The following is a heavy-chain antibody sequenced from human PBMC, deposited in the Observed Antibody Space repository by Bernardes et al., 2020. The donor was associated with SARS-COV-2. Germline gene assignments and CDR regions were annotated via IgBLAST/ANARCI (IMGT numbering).Heavy chain of an antibody. J-gene: IGHJ6*02. V-gene: IGHV4-59*11. CDR3: ARDVFLGSSWDQSYYGMDV. CDR1: GGPISSHY. D-gene: IGHD6-13*01. CDR2: VYFTGNT. Sequence: SETLSLTCTVSGGPISSHYWSWIRQSPGQGLEWIGNVYFTGNTNHNPSLRSRAIIGIDTSKSQFSLRLNSVTAADAAVYYCARDVFLGSSWDQSYYGMDVWGQGTTVTVSS.